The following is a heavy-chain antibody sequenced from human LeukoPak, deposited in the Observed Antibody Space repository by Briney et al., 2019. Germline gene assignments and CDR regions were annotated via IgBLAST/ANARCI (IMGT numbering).Heavy chain of an antibody. D-gene: IGHD2-2*01. J-gene: IGHJ5*02. V-gene: IGHV6-1*01. CDR2: TYYRSTWYN. Sequence: SQTLSLTCAISGDSVSSNSVTWNWIRQSPSRGLEWLGRTYYRSTWYNDYAVSVRGRITVNPDTSKNQFSLHLNSVTPEDTAVYYCARRLTQYDCFDPWGQGILSTVSS. CDR1: GDSVSSNSVT. CDR3: ARRLTQYDCFDP.